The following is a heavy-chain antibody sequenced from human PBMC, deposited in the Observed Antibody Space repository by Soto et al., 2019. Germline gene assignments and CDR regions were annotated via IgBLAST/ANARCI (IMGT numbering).Heavy chain of an antibody. CDR3: ARDQRSYYTNDAFDI. CDR2: IKQDGSEK. V-gene: IGHV3-7*01. CDR1: GFTFSSYW. D-gene: IGHD3-10*01. J-gene: IGHJ3*02. Sequence: GGSLRLSCAASGFTFSSYWMSWVRQAPGKGLEWVANIKQDGSEKYYVDSVKGRFTISRDNAKNSLYLQMNSLRAEDTAVYYCARDQRSYYTNDAFDIWGQGTMVTVSS.